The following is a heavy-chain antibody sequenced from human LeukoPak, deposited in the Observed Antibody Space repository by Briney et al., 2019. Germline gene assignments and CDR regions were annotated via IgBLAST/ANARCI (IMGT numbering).Heavy chain of an antibody. V-gene: IGHV4-4*02. CDR1: GDSIDSLDL. J-gene: IGHJ4*02. CDR3: AKDTSMYSGVDY. CDR2: MYLSGTT. Sequence: KTSETLSLTCTVSGDSIDSLDLWSWVRQPPGKGLEWIGEMYLSGTTHSNPSVKSRVTISIDKSKNQFFLNLSSVTAADTAVYYCAKDTSMYSGVDYWGQGTLVTVSS. D-gene: IGHD2-8*01.